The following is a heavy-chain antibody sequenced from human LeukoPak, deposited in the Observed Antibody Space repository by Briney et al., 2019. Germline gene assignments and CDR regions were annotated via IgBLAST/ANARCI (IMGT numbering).Heavy chain of an antibody. D-gene: IGHD3-22*01. Sequence: GGSLKLSCAASGFTFSGSAMHWVRQASGKGLEWVGRIRSKANSYATAYAASVKGRFTISRDDSKNTAYLQMNSLKTEDTAVYYCTRLGRDYYDSSPHYTHSDYWGQGTLVTVSS. CDR3: TRLGRDYYDSSPHYTHSDY. V-gene: IGHV3-73*01. CDR1: GFTFSGSA. J-gene: IGHJ4*02. CDR2: IRSKANSYAT.